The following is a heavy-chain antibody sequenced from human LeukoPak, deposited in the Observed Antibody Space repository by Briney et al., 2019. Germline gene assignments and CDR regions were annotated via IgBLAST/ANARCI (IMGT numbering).Heavy chain of an antibody. CDR1: GGSISSGGYS. J-gene: IGHJ4*02. CDR3: ARITMVRGVPLFDY. Sequence: SQTLSLTCAVSGGSISSGGYSWSWIRQPPGKGLEWIGYIYHSGSTYYNPSLKSRVTISVDRSKNQFSLKLSSVTAADTAVYYCARITMVRGVPLFDYWGQGTLVTVSS. V-gene: IGHV4-30-2*01. CDR2: IYHSGST. D-gene: IGHD3-10*01.